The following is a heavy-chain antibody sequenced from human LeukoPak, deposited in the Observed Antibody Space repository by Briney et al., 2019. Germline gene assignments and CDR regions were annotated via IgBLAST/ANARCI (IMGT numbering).Heavy chain of an antibody. CDR1: GYSISTGYF. D-gene: IGHD3-22*01. Sequence: SETLSLTCTVSGYSISTGYFWGWIRQPPGKGLEGIGSIYRGSTYSNPSLKSRVTISVDTSNNQFSLKLSSVTAADTAVYYCARVAYYDTTGYYYQFDYWGQGTLVTVSS. CDR2: IYRGST. CDR3: ARVAYYDTTGYYYQFDY. J-gene: IGHJ4*02. V-gene: IGHV4-38-2*02.